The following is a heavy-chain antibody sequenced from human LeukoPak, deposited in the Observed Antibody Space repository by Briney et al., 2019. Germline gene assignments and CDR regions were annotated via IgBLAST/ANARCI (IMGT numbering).Heavy chain of an antibody. CDR1: GGSFSGYY. CDR2: INHSGST. Sequence: PSETLSLTCAVYGGSFSGYYWSWIRQPPGKGLEWIGEINHSGSTNYNPSLKSRVTISVDTSKNQFSLKLSSVTAADTAVYYCARRGGYSYGNNWFDPWGQGTLVTVSS. J-gene: IGHJ5*02. V-gene: IGHV4-34*01. CDR3: ARRGGYSYGNNWFDP. D-gene: IGHD5-18*01.